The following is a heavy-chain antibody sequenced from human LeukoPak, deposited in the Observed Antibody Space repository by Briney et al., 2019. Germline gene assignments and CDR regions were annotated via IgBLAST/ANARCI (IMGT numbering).Heavy chain of an antibody. CDR1: GCTFSNTW. J-gene: IGHJ4*02. Sequence: GGSLRLSCAASGCTFSNTWMAWVRQAPGKGLDWVANINQDGGTRQYADSVRGRFTISRDNAKNSLYLEMNSLRAEDTGLYHCARDMKGNLDYWGQGTLVTVSS. CDR2: INQDGGTR. D-gene: IGHD3-16*01. V-gene: IGHV3-7*01. CDR3: ARDMKGNLDY.